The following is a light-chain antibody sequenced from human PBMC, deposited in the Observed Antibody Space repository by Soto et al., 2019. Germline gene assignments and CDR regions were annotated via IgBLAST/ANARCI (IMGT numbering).Light chain of an antibody. V-gene: IGKV3-20*01. CDR1: QIVGGDT. J-gene: IGKJ5*01. Sequence: EIVLKKSPGTLSLSTGERASLSCRASQIVGGDTLAWFQQRPGQAPRLVIYGASNRAAGIPDRFSGSGSGTDFTLTVSRLEPEDFAMYYCQQYHWAPDTFGQGTRLEI. CDR2: GAS. CDR3: QQYHWAPDT.